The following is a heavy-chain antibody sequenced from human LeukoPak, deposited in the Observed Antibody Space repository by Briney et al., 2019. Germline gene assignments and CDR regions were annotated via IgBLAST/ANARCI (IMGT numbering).Heavy chain of an antibody. J-gene: IGHJ4*02. CDR1: GGSISSGGYY. Sequence: PSQTLSLTCTVSGGSISSGGYYWSWIRQHPGKGLEWIGYLYYSGSTYYNPSLNSRVTISVDTSKNQFSLKLSSVTAADTAVYYCAAMVRGVIISYFDYWGQGTLVTVSA. D-gene: IGHD3-10*01. CDR3: AAMVRGVIISYFDY. V-gene: IGHV4-31*03. CDR2: LYYSGST.